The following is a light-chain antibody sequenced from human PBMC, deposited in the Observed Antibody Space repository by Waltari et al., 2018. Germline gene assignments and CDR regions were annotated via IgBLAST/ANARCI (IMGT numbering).Light chain of an antibody. CDR1: QSVSSSY. V-gene: IGKV3-20*01. J-gene: IGKJ4*01. CDR2: GAS. CDR3: QQYGNSLT. Sequence: EIVLTQSPGTLSLSPGERATLSCRASQSVSSSYLACYQQKPGQAPRLLIYGASSRATGIPDRFSGSGSGTDFALTISRLEPEDFAVYYCQQYGNSLTFGGGTK.